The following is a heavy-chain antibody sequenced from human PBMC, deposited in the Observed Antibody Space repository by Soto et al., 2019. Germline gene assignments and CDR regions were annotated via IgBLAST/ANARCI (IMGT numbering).Heavy chain of an antibody. J-gene: IGHJ5*02. V-gene: IGHV3-30*18. CDR1: GFTFSSYG. CDR2: ISYDGSNK. CDR3: AKDLGNIVGWFDP. D-gene: IGHD1-26*01. Sequence: GGSLRLSCAASGFTFSSYGMHWVRQAPGKGLEWVAVISYDGSNKYYADSVKGRFTISRDNSKNTLYLQMNSLRAEDTAVYYCAKDLGNIVGWFDPWGQGTLVTVSS.